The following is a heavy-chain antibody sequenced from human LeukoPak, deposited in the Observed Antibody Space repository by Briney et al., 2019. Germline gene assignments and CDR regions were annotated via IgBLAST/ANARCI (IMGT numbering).Heavy chain of an antibody. Sequence: SETLSLTCAVYGGSFSGYYWSWIRQPPGKGLEWIGEINHSGSTNYNPSLKSRVTISVDTSKNQFSLKLSSVTAADTAVYYCARNGMVRGAKADYWGQGTLVTVSS. CDR3: ARNGMVRGAKADY. CDR1: GGSFSGYY. V-gene: IGHV4-34*01. D-gene: IGHD3-10*01. CDR2: INHSGST. J-gene: IGHJ4*02.